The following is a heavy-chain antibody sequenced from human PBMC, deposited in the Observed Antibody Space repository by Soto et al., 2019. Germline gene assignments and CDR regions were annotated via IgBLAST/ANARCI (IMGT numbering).Heavy chain of an antibody. CDR1: GFSFSSYA. Sequence: GGSLRLSCAASGFSFSSYAMSWVRQAPGKGLEWVSVISASGDSTYSADSVKGRFTISRDNSKSTLYLQMNTLRAEDTAVYYCARGYNSGWYRLLDYWGQGTLVTVSS. D-gene: IGHD6-19*01. CDR3: ARGYNSGWYRLLDY. V-gene: IGHV3-23*01. CDR2: ISASGDST. J-gene: IGHJ4*02.